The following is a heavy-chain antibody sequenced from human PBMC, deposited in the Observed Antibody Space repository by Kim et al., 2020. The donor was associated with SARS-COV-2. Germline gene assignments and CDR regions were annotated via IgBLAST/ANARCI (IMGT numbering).Heavy chain of an antibody. D-gene: IGHD3-22*01. Sequence: SVKVSCKASGGTFSSYTISWVRQAPGQGLEWMGRIIPIPGIANYAQKFQGRVTITADKSTSTAYMELSSLRSEDTAVYYCARAPSAPGGPGPEVYDSSGLLFCCGEGTLVSVSS. CDR3: ARAPSAPGGPGPEVYDSSGLLFC. J-gene: IGHJ4*02. CDR2: IIPIPGIA. CDR1: GGTFSSYT. V-gene: IGHV1-69*02.